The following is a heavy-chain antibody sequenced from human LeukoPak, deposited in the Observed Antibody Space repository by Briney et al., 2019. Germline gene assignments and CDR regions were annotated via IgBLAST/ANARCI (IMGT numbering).Heavy chain of an antibody. CDR2: ISLTGLT. CDR3: SRENGAFSPFGY. V-gene: IGHV4-4*02. D-gene: IGHD2-8*01. J-gene: IGHJ4*02. Sequence: SGTLSLTCGDSGGSISNTNWWSWVRQPPGQGLEWIGEISLTGLTHYNPSLECRVTVSLDKSKNQLSLNLTSVTAADTAVYYCSRENGAFSPFGYWGQGTLVTVLS. CDR1: GGSISNTNW.